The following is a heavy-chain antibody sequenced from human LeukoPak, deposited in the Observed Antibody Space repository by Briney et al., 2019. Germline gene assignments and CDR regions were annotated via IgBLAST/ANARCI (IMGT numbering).Heavy chain of an antibody. CDR2: ISAYNGDT. V-gene: IGHV1-18*01. D-gene: IGHD5-12*01. Sequence: ASVKVSCKASGYTFTSYGINWVRQAPGQGLEWMGWISAYNGDTNYAQKLQGRVTLTTDQSTSTADIELRSRRSDDTAVYYCARTSHYVDIAATIPYGIYYFDYWGQGTLVAVSS. CDR1: GYTFTSYG. J-gene: IGHJ4*02. CDR3: ARTSHYVDIAATIPYGIYYFDY.